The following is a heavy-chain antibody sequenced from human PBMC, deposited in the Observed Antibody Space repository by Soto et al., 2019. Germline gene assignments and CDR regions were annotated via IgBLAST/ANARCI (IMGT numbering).Heavy chain of an antibody. D-gene: IGHD4-17*01. CDR1: GFSLSTSGVG. CDR2: IYWDDDK. CDR3: ARRPCYGDYGGSGAS. Sequence: QITLKESGPTLVKPTQTLTLTCTFSGFSLSTSGVGVGWIRQPPGKALEWLALIYWDDDKRYSPSLKSRLTIPPDTTQNQVVLTMTTMDPVDTATYYCARRPCYGDYGGSGASCGQGTLVPVSS. V-gene: IGHV2-5*02. J-gene: IGHJ5*02.